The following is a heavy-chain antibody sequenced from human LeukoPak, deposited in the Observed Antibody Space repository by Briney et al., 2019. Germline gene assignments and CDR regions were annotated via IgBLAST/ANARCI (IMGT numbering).Heavy chain of an antibody. Sequence: GGSLRLSCAASGFTFSSYWMHWVRQAPGKGLVWVSRINSDGSSTSYADSVKGRFTISRDNAKHTLYLQMNSLRAEDTAVYYCARDGTGYSSSWDLDYWAREPWSPSPQ. V-gene: IGHV3-74*01. CDR2: INSDGSST. CDR3: ARDGTGYSSSWDLDY. CDR1: GFTFSSYW. J-gene: IGHJ4*02. D-gene: IGHD6-13*01.